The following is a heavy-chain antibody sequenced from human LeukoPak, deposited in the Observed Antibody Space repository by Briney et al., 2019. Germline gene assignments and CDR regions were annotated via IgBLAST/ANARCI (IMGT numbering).Heavy chain of an antibody. CDR2: INHSGST. J-gene: IGHJ4*02. Sequence: SETLSPTCAVYGGSFSGYYWSWIREPPGKGLEWIGEINHSGSTNYNPSLKSRVTISVDTSKNQFSLKLSSVTAADTAVYYCARGRRIAAAQAGGYYFDYWGQGTLVTVSS. CDR1: GGSFSGYY. D-gene: IGHD6-13*01. CDR3: ARGRRIAAAQAGGYYFDY. V-gene: IGHV4-34*01.